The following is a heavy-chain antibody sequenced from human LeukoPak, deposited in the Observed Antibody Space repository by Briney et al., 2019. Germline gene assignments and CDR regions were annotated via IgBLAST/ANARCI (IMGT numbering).Heavy chain of an antibody. CDR2: IYYSGST. J-gene: IGHJ4*02. CDR1: AGSISSYY. D-gene: IGHD6-19*01. Sequence: SETLSLTCAVSAGSISSYYWSWIRQPPGEGLDYIGYIYYSGSTNYNPSLKSRVTISVDTSKNQFSLKLSSVTAADTAVYYCARGGTENSGWPFFDFWGQGTLVTVSS. V-gene: IGHV4-59*01. CDR3: ARGGTENSGWPFFDF.